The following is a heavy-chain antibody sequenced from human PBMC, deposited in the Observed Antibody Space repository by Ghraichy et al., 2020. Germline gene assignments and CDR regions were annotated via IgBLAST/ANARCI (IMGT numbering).Heavy chain of an antibody. CDR1: GFTFSSYA. J-gene: IGHJ6*03. CDR3: ARDRYYYMDV. CDR2: ISYDGSNK. V-gene: IGHV3-30*04. Sequence: GGSLRLSCAASGFTFSSYAMHWVRQAPGKGLEWVAVISYDGSNKYYADSVKGRFTISRDNSKNTLYLQMNSLRAEDTAVYYCARDRYYYMDVWGKGTTVTVSS.